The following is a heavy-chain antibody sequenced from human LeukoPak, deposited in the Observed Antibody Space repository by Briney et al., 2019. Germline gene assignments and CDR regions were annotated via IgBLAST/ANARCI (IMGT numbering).Heavy chain of an antibody. V-gene: IGHV3-33*01. D-gene: IGHD2-15*01. CDR2: IWYDGTNT. J-gene: IGHJ3*02. CDR3: ARDFCSGGSCYPDAFDI. Sequence: GRSLRLSCAASGFTFSSYGMHWVRHAPGKGLEGVAVIWYDGTNTYYADSVKGRFTISRDNSKNTLYLQMNSLRAEDTAVYYCARDFCSGGSCYPDAFDIWGQGTMVTVSS. CDR1: GFTFSSYG.